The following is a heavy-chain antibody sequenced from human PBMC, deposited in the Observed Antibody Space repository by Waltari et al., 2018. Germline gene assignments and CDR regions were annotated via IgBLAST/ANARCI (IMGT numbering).Heavy chain of an antibody. CDR3: TTDSGWSSDT. CDR1: GFRFSATA. J-gene: IGHJ4*02. Sequence: LVESGGGLVQPGGSLRLSCAGSGFRFSATAFHWVRQAAGKGLEWLSHIGPGGSYTWYADHVRGRIAVSRDYVRETIFLEMTDVKVQDTAVYYCTTDSGWSSDTWGQGILVTVSS. D-gene: IGHD2-15*01. CDR2: IGPGGSYT. V-gene: IGHV3-48*01.